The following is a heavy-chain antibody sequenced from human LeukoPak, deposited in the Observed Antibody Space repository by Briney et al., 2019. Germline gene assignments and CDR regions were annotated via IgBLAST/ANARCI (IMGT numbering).Heavy chain of an antibody. D-gene: IGHD1-26*01. J-gene: IGHJ4*02. Sequence: GGSLRLSCAASGFTFSSSWMTWVRQAPGKGLEWVASINQDGGEIHYVDSVKGRFTISRDNAKNSLYLQMNSLRAEDTAVYYCAKDRGPGYWGQGTLVTVSS. V-gene: IGHV3-7*03. CDR3: AKDRGPGY. CDR2: INQDGGEI. CDR1: GFTFSSSW.